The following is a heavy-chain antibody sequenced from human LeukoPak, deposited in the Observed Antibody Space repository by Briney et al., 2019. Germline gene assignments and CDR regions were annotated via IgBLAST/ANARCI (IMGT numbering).Heavy chain of an antibody. CDR3: AKGGYSSSWYIRSPDY. CDR2: ISRRGDTI. D-gene: IGHD6-13*01. V-gene: IGHV3-48*03. J-gene: IGHJ4*02. Sequence: GGSLRLSCAASGFSLSDHEMNWVRQAPGKGLEWISHISRRGDTIYYADSVTGRFTISRDSAKNSLLLQMNSLRAEDTAVYYCAKGGYSSSWYIRSPDYWGQGTLVTVSS. CDR1: GFSLSDHE.